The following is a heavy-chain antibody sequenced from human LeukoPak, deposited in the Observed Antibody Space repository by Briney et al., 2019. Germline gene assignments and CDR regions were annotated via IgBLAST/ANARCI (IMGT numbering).Heavy chain of an antibody. Sequence: SETLSLTCTVSDDSISDYYRGWIRQPPGKGLEWIGYIHNSGTSTYNLSLKSRVTISADTSKNQFSLKLNSMTTADTAVYYCAREGNSSSWYGWFDPWGQGTLVTVSS. CDR1: DDSISDYY. V-gene: IGHV4-59*01. D-gene: IGHD6-13*01. CDR3: AREGNSSSWYGWFDP. CDR2: IHNSGTS. J-gene: IGHJ5*02.